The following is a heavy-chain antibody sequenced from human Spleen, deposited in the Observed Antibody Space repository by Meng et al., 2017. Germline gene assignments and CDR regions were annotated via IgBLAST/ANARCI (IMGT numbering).Heavy chain of an antibody. Sequence: GSLRLSCAVYGGSISSYYWSWIRQPPGKGLEWIGYIYYSGSTNYNPSLKSRVTISVDTSKNQFSLKLSSVTAADTAVYYCARGSGTYMSYYYYGMDVWG. CDR3: ARGSGTYMSYYYYGMDV. CDR1: GGSISSYY. V-gene: IGHV4-59*01. J-gene: IGHJ6*04. D-gene: IGHD1-26*01. CDR2: IYYSGST.